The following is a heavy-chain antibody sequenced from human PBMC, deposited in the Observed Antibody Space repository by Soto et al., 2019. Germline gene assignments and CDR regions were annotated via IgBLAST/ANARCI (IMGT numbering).Heavy chain of an antibody. CDR1: GGSISSYY. V-gene: IGHV4-59*01. D-gene: IGHD3-3*01. CDR3: ARGASVFGVVINYYYYYGMDV. CDR2: IYYSGST. Sequence: NPSETLSLTCTVSGGSISSYYWSWMRHPPGKGLEWIGYIYYSGSTNYNPSLKSRVTISVDTSKNQFSLKLSSVTAADTAVYYCARGASVFGVVINYYYYYGMDVWGQGTTVTVSS. J-gene: IGHJ6*02.